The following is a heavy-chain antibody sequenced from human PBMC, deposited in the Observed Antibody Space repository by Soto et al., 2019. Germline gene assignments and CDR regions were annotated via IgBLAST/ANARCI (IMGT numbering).Heavy chain of an antibody. V-gene: IGHV4-4*02. Sequence: QVQLQESGAGLVKPSGTLSLTGTVSGDAIHYKNWWSWLRQPPGKRLEWIGDLYHTGRTSYNPSVMRRLTMSVDTSKNQFVLKVTTVSAADTAVYYCARVEIPASSSGHTFPPWGQGKLVTFSS. CDR1: GDAIHYKNW. CDR2: LYHTGRT. D-gene: IGHD6-25*01. CDR3: ARVEIPASSSGHTFPP. J-gene: IGHJ5*02.